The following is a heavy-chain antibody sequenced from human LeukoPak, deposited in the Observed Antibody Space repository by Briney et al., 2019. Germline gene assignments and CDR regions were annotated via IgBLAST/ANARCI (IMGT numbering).Heavy chain of an antibody. V-gene: IGHV3-7*01. J-gene: IGHJ4*02. CDR1: GFTFSSYW. Sequence: PGGSLRLSCAASGFTFSSYWMSWARQAPGKGLDWVANIKQDGSEKYYVDSVKGRFTISRDNAKNSLYLQMNSLRAEDTAVYYCASPRGYGYYFDYWGQGTLVTVSS. D-gene: IGHD5-12*01. CDR3: ASPRGYGYYFDY. CDR2: IKQDGSEK.